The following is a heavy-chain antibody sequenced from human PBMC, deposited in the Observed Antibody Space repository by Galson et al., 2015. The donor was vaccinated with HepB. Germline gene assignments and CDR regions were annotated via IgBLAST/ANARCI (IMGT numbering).Heavy chain of an antibody. CDR3: ARGEYYGSGSYPPPTGGY. CDR1: GFTFSSYG. Sequence: SLRLSCAASGFTFSSYGMHWVRQAPGKGLEWVAVIWYDGSNKYYADSVKGRFTISRDNSKNTLYLQMNSLRAEDTAVYYCARGEYYGSGSYPPPTGGYWGQGTLVTVSS. D-gene: IGHD3-10*01. V-gene: IGHV3-33*08. J-gene: IGHJ4*02. CDR2: IWYDGSNK.